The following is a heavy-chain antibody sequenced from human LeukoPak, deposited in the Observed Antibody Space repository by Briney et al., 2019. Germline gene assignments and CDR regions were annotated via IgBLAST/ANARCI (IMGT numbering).Heavy chain of an antibody. Sequence: GGSLRLSCVASGFSISDYAMNWARQTPGKGLEWVSSISRNNDNIYYTESVRGRFTVSRDSAENSVSLQMNSLRVEDTATYYCARDPEVFRGGEIDNDHWGQGTLVTVSS. V-gene: IGHV3-48*04. J-gene: IGHJ4*02. CDR3: ARDPEVFRGGEIDNDH. CDR2: ISRNNDNI. D-gene: IGHD3-10*01. CDR1: GFSISDYA.